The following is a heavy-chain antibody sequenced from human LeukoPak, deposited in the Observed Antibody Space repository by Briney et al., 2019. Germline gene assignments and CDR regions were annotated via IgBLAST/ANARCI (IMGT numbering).Heavy chain of an antibody. D-gene: IGHD3-22*01. Sequence: GGSLRLSCAASGFTVSNNYMTWVRQAPGKGLEWVSRINSDGSSTSYADSVKGRFTISRDNAKNTLYLQMNSLRAEDTAVYYCARVFGYYWNYWGQGTLVTVSS. V-gene: IGHV3-74*01. J-gene: IGHJ4*02. CDR3: ARVFGYYWNY. CDR2: INSDGSST. CDR1: GFTVSNNY.